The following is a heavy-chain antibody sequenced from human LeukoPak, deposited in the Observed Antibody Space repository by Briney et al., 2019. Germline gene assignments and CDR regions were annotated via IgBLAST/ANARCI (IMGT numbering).Heavy chain of an antibody. Sequence: VASVKVSCKASGYTFTGYYMHWVRQASGQGLEWMGWINPNSGGTNYAQKFQGRVTMTRDTSISTAYMELSRLRSDDTAVYYCARDRPTTYYYDSSGVAGATDWGQGILVTVSS. D-gene: IGHD3-22*01. CDR2: INPNSGGT. CDR1: GYTFTGYY. CDR3: ARDRPTTYYYDSSGVAGATD. J-gene: IGHJ4*02. V-gene: IGHV1-2*02.